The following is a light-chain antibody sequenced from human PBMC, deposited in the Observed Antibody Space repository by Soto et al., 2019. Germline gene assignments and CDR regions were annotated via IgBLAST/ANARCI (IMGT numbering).Light chain of an antibody. J-gene: IGKJ5*01. CDR2: ATS. CDR1: PSVSSY. CDR3: QRRSNWPIT. Sequence: PCERATLSCSASPSVSSYLAWYQQKPGQAPRLLIYATSDRATGVPARFSGSGSGTDFTLTISSLEPEDFAVYYCQRRSNWPITFGQGTRLEIK. V-gene: IGKV3-11*01.